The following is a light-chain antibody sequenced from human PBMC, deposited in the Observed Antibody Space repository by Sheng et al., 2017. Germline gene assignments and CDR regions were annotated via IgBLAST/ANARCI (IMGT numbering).Light chain of an antibody. CDR2: KAS. CDR3: QQYKTYST. J-gene: IGKJ4*01. Sequence: DIQMTQSPSTLSASVGDRVTITCRASQSIDRWLAWYQQKPGRAPRLLIYKASTLQSGVPSRFSGSASGTQFTLTINSLQPDDFASYYCQQYKTYSTFGGGTKVEI. V-gene: IGKV1-5*03. CDR1: QSIDRW.